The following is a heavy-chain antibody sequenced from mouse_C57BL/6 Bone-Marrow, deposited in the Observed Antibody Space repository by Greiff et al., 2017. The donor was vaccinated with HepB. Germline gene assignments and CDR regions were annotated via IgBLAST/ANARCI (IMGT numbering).Heavy chain of an antibody. J-gene: IGHJ3*01. D-gene: IGHD3-1*01. CDR1: GYTFTDYE. CDR2: IDPETGGT. V-gene: IGHV1-15*01. Sequence: VQLQESGAELVRPGASVTLSCKASGYTFTDYEMHWVKQTPVHGLEWIGAIDPETGGTAYNQKFKGKAILTADKSSSTAYMELRSLTSEDSAVYYCTRSGAYWGQGTLVTVSA. CDR3: TRSGAY.